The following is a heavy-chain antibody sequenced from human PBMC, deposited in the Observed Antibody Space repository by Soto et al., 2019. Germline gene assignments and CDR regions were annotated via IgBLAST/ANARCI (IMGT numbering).Heavy chain of an antibody. Sequence: EVQLVESGGGLVHPGGSLRLSCAASGFTFRSYWMQWVRQAPGKGLVWVSWINSDGSSTSYADSVKGRFTISRDNAKNTLYLQMNSLRAEDTAVYYCASGGSSLNFDSWGQGTLVTVSS. CDR1: GFTFRSYW. J-gene: IGHJ4*02. CDR2: INSDGSST. D-gene: IGHD6-6*01. CDR3: ASGGSSLNFDS. V-gene: IGHV3-74*01.